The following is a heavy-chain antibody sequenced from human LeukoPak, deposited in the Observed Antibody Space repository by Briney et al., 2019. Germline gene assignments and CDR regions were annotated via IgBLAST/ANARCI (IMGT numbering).Heavy chain of an antibody. CDR3: ARWRRGYSYGGFDY. J-gene: IGHJ4*02. D-gene: IGHD5-18*01. V-gene: IGHV4-34*01. Sequence: KPSETLSLTCAVYGGSFSGYYWSWIRQPPGKGLEWIGEINHSGSTNYNPSLKSQVTISADTSKNQFSLKLSSVTAADTAVYYCARWRRGYSYGGFDYWGQGTLVTVSS. CDR2: INHSGST. CDR1: GGSFSGYY.